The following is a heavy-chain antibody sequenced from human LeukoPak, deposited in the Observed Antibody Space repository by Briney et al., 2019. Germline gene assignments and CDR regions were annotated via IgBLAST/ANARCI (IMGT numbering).Heavy chain of an antibody. V-gene: IGHV4-61*02. Sequence: SETLSLTCTVSGGSISSGSYYWSWIRQPAGKGLEGIGRIYTSGSTNHNPSLKSRVTISVDTSKNQFSLKLSSVTAADTAVYYCARARLALDYWGQGTLVTVSS. CDR2: IYTSGST. J-gene: IGHJ4*02. CDR1: GGSISSGSYY. D-gene: IGHD6-19*01. CDR3: ARARLALDY.